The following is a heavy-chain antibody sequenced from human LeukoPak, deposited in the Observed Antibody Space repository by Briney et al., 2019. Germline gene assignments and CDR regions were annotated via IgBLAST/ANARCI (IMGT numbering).Heavy chain of an antibody. V-gene: IGHV3-11*01. J-gene: IGHJ6*02. CDR3: ARGFDCSSTSCSCMDV. CDR2: ISSSGSTI. Sequence: PGGSLRLSCAASGFTFSDYYMSWIRQAPGKGLGWVSYISSSGSTIYYADSVKGRFTISRDNAKNSLYLQMNSLRAEDTAVYYCARGFDCSSTSCSCMDVWGQGTTVTVSS. D-gene: IGHD2-2*01. CDR1: GFTFSDYY.